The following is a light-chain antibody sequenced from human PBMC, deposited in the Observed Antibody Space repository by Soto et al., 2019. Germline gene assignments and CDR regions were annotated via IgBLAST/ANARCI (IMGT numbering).Light chain of an antibody. Sequence: QSVLTQPPSVSGAPGQRVTISCTGSSSNIGAGYDVHWYQQLPGTAPKLLIYGNSNRPSGVPDRFSGSNSGTSASLAITALQAEDEADYYCQSYDSSLSAYVVFGGGTKVTVL. V-gene: IGLV1-40*01. CDR3: QSYDSSLSAYVV. CDR2: GNS. CDR1: SSNIGAGYD. J-gene: IGLJ2*01.